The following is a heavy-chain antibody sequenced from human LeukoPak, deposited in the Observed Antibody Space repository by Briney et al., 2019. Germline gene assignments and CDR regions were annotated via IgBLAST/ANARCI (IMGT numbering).Heavy chain of an antibody. Sequence: ASVKVSCKVSGYTLTELSMHWVRQAPGQGLEWMGWISAYNGNTNYAQKLQGRVTMTTDTSTSTAYMELRSLRSDDTAVYYCARDSDYYYGMDVWGQGTTVTVSS. J-gene: IGHJ6*02. CDR2: ISAYNGNT. CDR3: ARDSDYYYGMDV. CDR1: GYTLTELS. V-gene: IGHV1-18*01.